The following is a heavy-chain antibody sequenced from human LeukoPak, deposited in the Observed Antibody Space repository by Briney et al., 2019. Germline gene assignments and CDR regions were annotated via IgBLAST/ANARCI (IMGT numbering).Heavy chain of an antibody. J-gene: IGHJ3*02. CDR3: ARTPSGYYRGDAFDI. CDR2: IYHSGST. V-gene: IGHV4-38-2*02. Sequence: PSETLSLTCTVSGYSISSGYYWGWIRQPPGKGLEWIGSIYHSGSTNYNPSLKSRVTISVDTSKNQFSLKLSSVTAADTAVYYCARTPSGYYRGDAFDIWGQGTMVTVSS. CDR1: GYSISSGYY. D-gene: IGHD3-22*01.